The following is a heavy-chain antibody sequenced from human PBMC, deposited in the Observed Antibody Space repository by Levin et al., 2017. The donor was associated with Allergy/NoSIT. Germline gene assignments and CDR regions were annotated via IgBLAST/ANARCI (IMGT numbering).Heavy chain of an antibody. J-gene: IGHJ6*02. CDR1: GFTFSSYA. CDR2: ISYDGSNK. Sequence: GGSLRLSCAASGFTFSSYAMHWVRQAPGKGLEWVAVISYDGSNKYYADSVKGRFTISRDNSKNTLYLQMNSLRAEDTAVYYCARDFPPDIVVVPATFVRTPADYDYYGMDGWGQGTTVTVSS. CDR3: ARDFPPDIVVVPATFVRTPADYDYYGMDG. D-gene: IGHD2-2*01. V-gene: IGHV3-30-3*01.